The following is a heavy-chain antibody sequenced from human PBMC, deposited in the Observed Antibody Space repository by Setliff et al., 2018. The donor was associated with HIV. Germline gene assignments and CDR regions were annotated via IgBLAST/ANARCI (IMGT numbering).Heavy chain of an antibody. CDR2: VHSTGTT. CDR3: AQMSISASVYFDY. CDR1: GGSISSDNYY. V-gene: IGHV4-61*02. D-gene: IGHD2-21*01. Sequence: PSETLSLTCTVSGGSISSDNYYWSWIRQPAGEGLEYIGRVHSTGTTIYNPSLKSRVTMSVDTSKNQISLRLKSVTAADTAVYFCAQMSISASVYFDYWGQGTLVTVS. J-gene: IGHJ4*02.